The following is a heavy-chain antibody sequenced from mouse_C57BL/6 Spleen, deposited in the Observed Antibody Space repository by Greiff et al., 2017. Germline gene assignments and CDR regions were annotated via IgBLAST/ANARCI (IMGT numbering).Heavy chain of an antibody. V-gene: IGHV1-64*01. CDR2: IHPNSGST. CDR1: GYTFTSYW. J-gene: IGHJ4*01. CDR3: ARGTTVVAPAMDY. D-gene: IGHD1-1*01. Sequence: VQLQQPGAELVKPGASVKLSCKASGYTFTSYWMHWVKQRPGQGLEWIGMIHPNSGSTNYNEKFKSKATLTVDKSSSTAYMQLSSLTSEDSAVYYCARGTTVVAPAMDYWGQGTSVTVSS.